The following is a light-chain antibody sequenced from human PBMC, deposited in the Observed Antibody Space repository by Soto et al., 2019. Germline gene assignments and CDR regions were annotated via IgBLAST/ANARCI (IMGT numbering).Light chain of an antibody. Sequence: DIQMTQSPSTLSASVGDRVTITCRASQSISNWLAWYQQKPGKAPKLLIYQTSNLESGVPSRFSGSGSGTDFTLTISSLQPEDFATYYCQQSYSTPPVYTFGQGTKLEIK. V-gene: IGKV1-5*03. CDR3: QQSYSTPPVYT. CDR1: QSISNW. J-gene: IGKJ2*01. CDR2: QTS.